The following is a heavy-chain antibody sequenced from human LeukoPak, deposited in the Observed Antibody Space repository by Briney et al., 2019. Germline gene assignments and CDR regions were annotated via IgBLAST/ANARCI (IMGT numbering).Heavy chain of an antibody. J-gene: IGHJ4*02. CDR3: ARVRWAGGYSYGLFDY. CDR1: GFTFSSYW. V-gene: IGHV3-7*03. CDR2: IKQDGSEK. Sequence: GGSLRLSCAASGFTFSSYWMSWVRQAPGKGLEWVANIKQDGSEKYCVDSVKGRFTISRDNAKNSLYLQMNSLRAEDTAVYYCARVRWAGGYSYGLFDYWGQGTLVTVSS. D-gene: IGHD5-18*01.